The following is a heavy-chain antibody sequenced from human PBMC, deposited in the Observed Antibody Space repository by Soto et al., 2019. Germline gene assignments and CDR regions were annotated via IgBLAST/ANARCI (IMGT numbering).Heavy chain of an antibody. CDR2: IIPIFGTA. V-gene: IGHV1-69*05. D-gene: IGHD5-12*01. Sequence: ASVKVSCKASGGTFSSYAISWVRQAPGQGLEWMGGIIPIFGTANYAQKFQGRVTMTRNTSISTAYMELSSLRSEDTAVYYCARGIEMATITSGMDVWGQGTTVTVSS. CDR1: GGTFSSYA. J-gene: IGHJ6*02. CDR3: ARGIEMATITSGMDV.